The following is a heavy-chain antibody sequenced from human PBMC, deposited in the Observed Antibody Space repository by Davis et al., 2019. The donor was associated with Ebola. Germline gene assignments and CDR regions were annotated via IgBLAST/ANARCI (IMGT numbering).Heavy chain of an antibody. V-gene: IGHV3-48*02. CDR1: GFIINGYG. CDR3: ALRNLGTYSGYFLAN. J-gene: IGHJ4*02. CDR2: ISAGSDKS. D-gene: IGHD5-12*01. Sequence: PGGSLRLSCAASGFIINGYGLNWVRQAPGKGLEWVSFISAGSDKSYYADSVQGRFTISRDNAKNSLYLQMNSLRDEDTAVYYCALRNLGTYSGYFLANWGQGTLVTVSS.